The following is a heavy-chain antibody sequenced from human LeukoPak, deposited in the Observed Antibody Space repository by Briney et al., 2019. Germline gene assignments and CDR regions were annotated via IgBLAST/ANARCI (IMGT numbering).Heavy chain of an antibody. Sequence: GASVKVSCKASGYTFTSYGISWVRQAPGQGLEWMGWISAYNGNTNYAQKLQGRVTMTTDTSTSTAYMELRSLRSDDTAVYYCARGQENYYDSSGYYHFDYWGQGTLVTVSS. V-gene: IGHV1-18*01. J-gene: IGHJ4*02. CDR1: GYTFTSYG. CDR3: ARGQENYYDSSGYYHFDY. D-gene: IGHD3-22*01. CDR2: ISAYNGNT.